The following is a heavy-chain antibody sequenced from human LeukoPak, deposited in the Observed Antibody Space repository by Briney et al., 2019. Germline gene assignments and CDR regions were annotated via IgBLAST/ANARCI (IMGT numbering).Heavy chain of an antibody. D-gene: IGHD3-16*01. CDR1: GYSFTSYW. V-gene: IGHV5-10-1*01. J-gene: IGHJ4*02. CDR2: IDPSDSYT. CDR3: ARAEGGWIDY. Sequence: GESLKISCQGSGYSFTSYWISWVRQMPGKGLEWMGRIDPSDSYTNYSPSFQGHVTISADKSISTAYLQWSSLKASDTAMYYCARAEGGWIDYWGQGTLVTVSS.